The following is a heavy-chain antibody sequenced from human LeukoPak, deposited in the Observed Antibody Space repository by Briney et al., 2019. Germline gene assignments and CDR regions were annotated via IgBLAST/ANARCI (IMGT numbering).Heavy chain of an antibody. J-gene: IGHJ6*02. Sequence: GGSLRLSCAASGFTFSDYYMTWIRQAPGKGLEWVSYISSSGGTIYYGDSVEGRFTISRDNAKNSLYLQMNSLRAEDAAVYYCARAEKKSRFGELYYYYYDMDVWGRGTTVTVSS. CDR3: ARAEKKSRFGELYYYYYDMDV. V-gene: IGHV3-11*01. CDR1: GFTFSDYY. D-gene: IGHD3-10*01. CDR2: ISSSGGTI.